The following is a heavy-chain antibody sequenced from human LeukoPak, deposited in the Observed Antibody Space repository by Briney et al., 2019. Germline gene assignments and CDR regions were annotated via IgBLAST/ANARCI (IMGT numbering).Heavy chain of an antibody. CDR3: ARLEVLLYYYYYIDV. Sequence: LETLSLTCAVYGGSFSGYYWSWIRQPPGKGLEWIGEINHSGSTHYNPSLKSRVTISVDTSKNQFSPKLTSVTAAGTAVYYCARLEVLLYYYYYIDVWDRGTTVTVSS. CDR1: GGSFSGYY. CDR2: INHSGST. D-gene: IGHD3-10*01. J-gene: IGHJ6*03. V-gene: IGHV4-34*01.